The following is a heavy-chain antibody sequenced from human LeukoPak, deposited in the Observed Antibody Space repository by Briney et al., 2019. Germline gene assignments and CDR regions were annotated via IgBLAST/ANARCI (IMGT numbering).Heavy chain of an antibody. CDR2: MNPNSGNT. Sequence: GASVKVSCKASGYTFTSYDINWVRQATGQGLEWMGWMNPNSGNTGYAQKFQGRVTMTRNTSISTAYMELSSLRSEGTAVYYCARDPLRYFDWLPRRAPESNWFDPWGQGTLVTVSS. CDR1: GYTFTSYD. V-gene: IGHV1-8*01. D-gene: IGHD3-9*01. CDR3: ARDPLRYFDWLPRRAPESNWFDP. J-gene: IGHJ5*02.